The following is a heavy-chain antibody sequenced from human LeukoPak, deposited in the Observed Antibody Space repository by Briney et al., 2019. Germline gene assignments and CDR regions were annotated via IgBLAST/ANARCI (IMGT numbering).Heavy chain of an antibody. CDR2: ISAYNGNT. Sequence: EASVKVSCKASGYTFTSYGISWVRQAPGQGLEWMGWISAYNGNTNYAQKLQGRVTMTTDTSTSTAYMELRSLRSGDTAVYYCARLSSGWSDFDYWGQGTLVTVSS. V-gene: IGHV1-18*01. CDR3: ARLSSGWSDFDY. J-gene: IGHJ4*02. CDR1: GYTFTSYG. D-gene: IGHD6-19*01.